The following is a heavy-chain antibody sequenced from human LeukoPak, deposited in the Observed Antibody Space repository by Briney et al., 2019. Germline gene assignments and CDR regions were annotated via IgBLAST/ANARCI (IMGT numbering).Heavy chain of an antibody. CDR1: GGSIISYF. CDR3: ARGGVTTIAQYDY. Sequence: SETLSLTCTVSGGSIISYFWSWIRQPPGKGPEWIGYIFDSGTTNYNPSTNYNPPLKSRVTVSLDTSKNHFSLKLSSVTAADTAVYFCARGGVTTIAQYDYWGQGILVTVSS. CDR2: IFDSGTTNYNPST. D-gene: IGHD5-12*01. J-gene: IGHJ4*02. V-gene: IGHV4-59*01.